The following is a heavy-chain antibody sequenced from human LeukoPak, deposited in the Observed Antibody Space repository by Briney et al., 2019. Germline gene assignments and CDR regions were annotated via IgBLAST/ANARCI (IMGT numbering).Heavy chain of an antibody. Sequence: ASVTVSCKASGYTFTGYYMHWVRQAPGQGLEWMGWINPNSGGTNYGQKFQGRVTMTRDTSISTAYMELSRLISDDTAVYYCARGRENTFLTGYYDWFGPWGQGTLVTVSS. V-gene: IGHV1-2*02. D-gene: IGHD3-9*01. CDR2: INPNSGGT. J-gene: IGHJ5*02. CDR3: ARGRENTFLTGYYDWFGP. CDR1: GYTFTGYY.